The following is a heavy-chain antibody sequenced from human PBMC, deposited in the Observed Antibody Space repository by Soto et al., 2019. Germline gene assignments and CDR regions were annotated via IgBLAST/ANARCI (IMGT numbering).Heavy chain of an antibody. V-gene: IGHV1-18*01. CDR2: INTGSGYT. CDR1: GYTFSNYA. CDR3: ARDRVYTGGFDADY. Sequence: QVHLVQSGAEVKKPGSSVRVSCKTSGYTFSNYAISWVRQAPGQGLECMGWINTGSGYTNYAHDRVTMTKVASTYTAYQDVTSLRSDHTAIYYFARDRVYTGGFDADYWDQGTLVTVSS. D-gene: IGHD2-8*02. J-gene: IGHJ4*02.